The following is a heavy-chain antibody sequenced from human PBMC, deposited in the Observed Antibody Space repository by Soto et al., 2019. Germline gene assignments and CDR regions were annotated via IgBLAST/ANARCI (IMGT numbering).Heavy chain of an antibody. D-gene: IGHD3-16*01. V-gene: IGHV3-11*01. Sequence: QVQLVESGGGLVKPGGSLRLSCAASGIVFSDYMSWIRQAPGKGLEWLSYISGSGRTIYSADSVKGRFTISRDNATNPLDLQINYVRTGDTSVYYCARLSFRWGWVDPGGEGALVAVSS. J-gene: IGHJ5*02. CDR1: GIVFSDY. CDR3: ARLSFRWGWVDP. CDR2: ISGSGRTI.